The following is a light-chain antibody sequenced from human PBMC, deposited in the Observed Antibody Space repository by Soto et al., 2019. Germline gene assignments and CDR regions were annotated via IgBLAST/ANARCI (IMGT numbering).Light chain of an antibody. CDR2: EVS. Sequence: QSALTQPASVSGSPEQSITISCTGTSSDVGGYKFVSWYQQHPGKAPKLMIYEVSNRPSGVSSRFSGSKSGNTASLTISGLQAEDEADYYCGSYTGSIYVFGTGTKVTVL. V-gene: IGLV2-14*01. J-gene: IGLJ1*01. CDR1: SSDVGGYKF. CDR3: GSYTGSIYV.